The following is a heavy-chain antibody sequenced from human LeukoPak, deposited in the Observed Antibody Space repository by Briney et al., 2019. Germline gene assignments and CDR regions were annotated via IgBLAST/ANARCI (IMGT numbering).Heavy chain of an antibody. CDR1: GGSFSGYY. CDR3: ARMSKYYYGSGSYLKYYYYYMDV. CDR2: INHSGST. J-gene: IGHJ6*03. V-gene: IGHV4-34*01. D-gene: IGHD3-10*01. Sequence: SETLSLTCAVYGGSFSGYYWSWIRQPPGKGLEWIGEINHSGSTNYNPSLKSRVTITVGTSKNQLSLKLSSVTAADTAVYYCARMSKYYYGSGSYLKYYYYYMDVWGKGTTVTIPS.